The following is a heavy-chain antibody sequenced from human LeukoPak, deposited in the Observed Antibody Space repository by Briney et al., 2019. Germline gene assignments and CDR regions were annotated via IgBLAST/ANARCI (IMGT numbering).Heavy chain of an antibody. V-gene: IGHV1-18*01. D-gene: IGHD6-19*01. CDR3: ARDQESSHATYYYYMDV. J-gene: IGHJ6*03. CDR2: ISAYNGNT. Sequence: VASVKVSCKASGYTFTSYGISWVRQAPGQGLEWMGWISAYNGNTNYAQKLQGRVPMTTEPSTSTASMGLRSLRSDDTVVYYCARDQESSHATYYYYMDVWGKGTTVTVYS. CDR1: GYTFTSYG.